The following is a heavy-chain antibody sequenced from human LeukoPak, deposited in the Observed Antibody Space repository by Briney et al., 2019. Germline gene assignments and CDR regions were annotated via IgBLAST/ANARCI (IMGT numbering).Heavy chain of an antibody. Sequence: GGSVRLSCAASGFTFSGYGMHWVRQAPGKGLEWVAVISYDGSNKYYADSVKDRFTISRDNSKNTLYLQMHRLRAEDTALYYCASEMLRGAYWGQGTLVTVSS. CDR2: ISYDGSNK. D-gene: IGHD3-10*01. V-gene: IGHV3-30*03. CDR3: ASEMLRGAY. CDR1: GFTFSGYG. J-gene: IGHJ4*02.